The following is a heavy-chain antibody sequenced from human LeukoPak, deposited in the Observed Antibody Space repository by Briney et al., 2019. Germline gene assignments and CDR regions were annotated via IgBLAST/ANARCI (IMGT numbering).Heavy chain of an antibody. Sequence: PSETLSLTCAVDGGSFIDYYWSWIRQTAGKGLEWIGEVHHSGSANYDSSLKSRVTISVDKSKKQTSLNVRDMTAADTAVYYCARGGGTSVKGFAYWGQGTLVTVSS. D-gene: IGHD3-22*01. CDR3: ARGGGTSVKGFAY. CDR1: GGSFIDYY. V-gene: IGHV4-34*01. CDR2: VHHSGSA. J-gene: IGHJ4*02.